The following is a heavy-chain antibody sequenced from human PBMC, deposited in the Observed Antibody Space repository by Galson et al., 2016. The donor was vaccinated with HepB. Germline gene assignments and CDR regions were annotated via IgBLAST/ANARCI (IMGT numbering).Heavy chain of an antibody. CDR1: GGTFSNYV. CDR3: ASGARFLEWLSPLVAFDI. V-gene: IGHV1-69*13. J-gene: IGHJ3*02. D-gene: IGHD3-3*01. CDR2: IITILGTT. Sequence: SVKVSCKASGGTFSNYVISWVRQAPGQGLEWMGGIITILGTTNYSQKFQGRVTIIADESTSTAYMELSSLRSEDTAVYYCASGARFLEWLSPLVAFDIWGQGTMVTVSS.